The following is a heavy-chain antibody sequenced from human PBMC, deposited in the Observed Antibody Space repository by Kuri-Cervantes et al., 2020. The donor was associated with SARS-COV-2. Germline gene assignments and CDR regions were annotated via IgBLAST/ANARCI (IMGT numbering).Heavy chain of an antibody. Sequence: SGPMLVTPTQTLSLTSTFSGFSLSTSGMCVSWIRQPPGKALEWLALIGWDDDKYYSTSLKTRLTISKDTSKNQVVLTMTNVDPVDTATYSRARGYSAHMDVWGKGTTVTVSS. J-gene: IGHJ6*04. CDR1: GFSLSTSGMC. V-gene: IGHV2-70*01. CDR2: IGWDDDK. D-gene: IGHD6-13*01. CDR3: ARGYSAHMDV.